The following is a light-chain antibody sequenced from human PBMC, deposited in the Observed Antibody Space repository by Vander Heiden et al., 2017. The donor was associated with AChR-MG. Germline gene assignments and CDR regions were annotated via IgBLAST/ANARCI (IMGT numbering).Light chain of an antibody. J-gene: IGKJ2*01. Sequence: EIVLTQPPGTLSLSPGERATSPCRASQSVSSSYLAWYQQKPGQAPRLLIYGASSRATGIPDRFSGSGSGTDFTLTISRLEPEDFAVYYCQQYGSSPPNTFGQGTKLEIK. V-gene: IGKV3-20*01. CDR1: QSVSSSY. CDR2: GAS. CDR3: QQYGSSPPNT.